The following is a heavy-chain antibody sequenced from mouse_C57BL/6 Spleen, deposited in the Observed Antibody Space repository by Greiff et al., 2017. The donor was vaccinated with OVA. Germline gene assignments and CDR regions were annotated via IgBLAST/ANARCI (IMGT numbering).Heavy chain of an antibody. CDR3: ARNQGGDRVITTVYYAMDY. V-gene: IGHV2-2*01. CDR2: IWSGGST. D-gene: IGHD1-1*01. CDR1: GFSLTSYG. Sequence: QVQLKESGPGLVQPSQSLSITCTVSGFSLTSYGVHWVRQSPGKGLEWLGVIWSGGSTDYNAAFISRLSISKDNSKSQVFFKMNSLQADDTAIYYCARNQGGDRVITTVYYAMDYWGQGTSVTVSS. J-gene: IGHJ4*01.